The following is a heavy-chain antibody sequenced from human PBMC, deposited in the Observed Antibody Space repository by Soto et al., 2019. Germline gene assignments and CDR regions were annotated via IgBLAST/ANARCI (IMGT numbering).Heavy chain of an antibody. CDR2: INAGNAHT. J-gene: IGHJ4*02. CDR3: ARGVAPYYFAY. V-gene: IGHV1-3*01. D-gene: IGHD2-15*01. Sequence: GASVKVSWKASGYTFTNFAIHWVRQAPGQRLEWMGWINAGNAHTKYSQKFQGRVTITRDTSASTAYMELSSLRSEDTAVYYCARGVAPYYFAYWGQGTLVTVSS. CDR1: GYTFTNFA.